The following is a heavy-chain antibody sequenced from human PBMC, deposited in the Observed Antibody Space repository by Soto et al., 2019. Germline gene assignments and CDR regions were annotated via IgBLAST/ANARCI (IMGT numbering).Heavy chain of an antibody. V-gene: IGHV4-34*01. CDR1: GGSFTGYY. D-gene: IGHD3-10*01. CDR2: IDHSGTI. J-gene: IGHJ4*02. Sequence: QVQLQQWGAGLLKPLETLSLTCAVYGGSFTGYYWTWIRQPPGKGLEWIGEIDHSGTINYNPSLKRRVTISVDTSKNQFSLKVNSVTAADTAVYYCARGGPGYFGSGSYYPRWGQGTLVTVSS. CDR3: ARGGPGYFGSGSYYPR.